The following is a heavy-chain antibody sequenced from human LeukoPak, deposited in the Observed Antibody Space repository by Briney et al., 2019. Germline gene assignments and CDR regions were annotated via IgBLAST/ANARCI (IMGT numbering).Heavy chain of an antibody. D-gene: IGHD3-9*01. J-gene: IGHJ4*02. CDR3: ARVVSYYDILTGYYEALHFDY. CDR2: IYTSGST. CDR1: GGSFSSYY. V-gene: IGHV4-59*10. Sequence: SETLSLTCAVYGGSFSSYYWSWIRQPAGKGLEWIGRIYTSGSTNYNPSLKSRVTISVDTSKNQFSLKLSSVTAADTAVYYCARVVSYYDILTGYYEALHFDYWGQGTLVTVSS.